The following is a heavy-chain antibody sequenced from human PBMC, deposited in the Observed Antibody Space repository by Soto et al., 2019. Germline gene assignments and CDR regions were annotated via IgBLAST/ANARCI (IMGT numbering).Heavy chain of an antibody. Sequence: ESGPTLVNPTQTLTLTCNFSGFSLSTGGVGVAWVRQPPGKALEWLTLIYWNGETRTSPSLENRLTVTKDASKNQVALTMTDMDPVDTATYYCAHLPPFAVYNLDYWGQGIRVTVSS. CDR3: AHLPPFAVYNLDY. J-gene: IGHJ4*02. CDR1: GFSLSTGGVG. D-gene: IGHD1-20*01. CDR2: IYWNGET. V-gene: IGHV2-5*01.